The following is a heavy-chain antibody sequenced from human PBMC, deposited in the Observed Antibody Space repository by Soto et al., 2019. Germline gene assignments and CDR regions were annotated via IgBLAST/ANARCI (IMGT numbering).Heavy chain of an antibody. D-gene: IGHD3-22*01. J-gene: IGHJ6*02. CDR2: IYYSGST. CDR1: GGSIRSYY. CDR3: ARHPSRRYYDSSGYYYPLVYGMDV. Sequence: PSETLSLTCTVSGGSIRSYYWSWIRQPPGKGLEWIGYIYYSGSTNYNPSLKSRVTISVDTSKNQFSLKLTSVTAADTAVYYCARHPSRRYYDSSGYYYPLVYGMDVWGQGTTVTVSS. V-gene: IGHV4-59*08.